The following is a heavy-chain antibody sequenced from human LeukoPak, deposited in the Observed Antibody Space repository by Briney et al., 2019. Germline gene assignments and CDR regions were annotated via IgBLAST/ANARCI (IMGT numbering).Heavy chain of an antibody. CDR3: ARSQIGLVSGIAWFDP. CDR1: GYTFTGYY. Sequence: ASVKVSRKASGYTFTGYYMHWVRQAPGQGLEWMGWINPNSGGTNYAQKFQGRVTMTRDTSISTAYMELSRLRSDDTAVYYCARSQIGLVSGIAWFDPWGQGTLVTVSS. D-gene: IGHD3-3*01. CDR2: INPNSGGT. J-gene: IGHJ5*02. V-gene: IGHV1-2*02.